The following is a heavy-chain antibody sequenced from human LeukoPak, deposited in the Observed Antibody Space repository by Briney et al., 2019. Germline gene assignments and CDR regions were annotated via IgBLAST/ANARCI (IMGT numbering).Heavy chain of an antibody. CDR2: IHMTGRT. Sequence: PSETLSLTCTVSGVSFSSFQWSWIRQSPVKGLEWIGNIHMTGRTDYNPSLKSRVTISMDTSKSQFSLLLTSVSAADTAIYFCATSYHAKVAPFDLLRQGILVTVSA. D-gene: IGHD3-16*02. V-gene: IGHV4-4*09. CDR1: GVSFSSFQ. J-gene: IGHJ4*02. CDR3: ATSYHAKVAPFDL.